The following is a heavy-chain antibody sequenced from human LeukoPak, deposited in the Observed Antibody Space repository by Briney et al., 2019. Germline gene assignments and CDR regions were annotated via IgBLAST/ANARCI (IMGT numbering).Heavy chain of an antibody. CDR3: ARLVGATQYNWFDP. V-gene: IGHV4-59*01. J-gene: IGHJ5*02. Sequence: PSETLSLTCTVSGGSISSYYWSWIRQPPGKGLEWIGYIYYSGSTNYNPSLKSRVTISVDTSKNQFSLKLSSVTAADTAVYYCARLVGATQYNWFDPWGQGTLVTVSS. CDR2: IYYSGST. CDR1: GGSISSYY. D-gene: IGHD1-26*01.